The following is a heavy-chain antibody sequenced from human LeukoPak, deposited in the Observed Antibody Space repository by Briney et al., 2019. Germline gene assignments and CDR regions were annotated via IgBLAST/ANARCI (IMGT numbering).Heavy chain of an antibody. CDR3: ASRSGSVDY. Sequence: PGGSLRLSCAASGFVFSSYSMKWVRQAPGKGLEWVAYINSGSTTIYYADSVRGRFTISRDNAKNSLYLQMNSLRDEDTAVYYCASRSGSVDYWGQGALVTVSS. CDR1: GFVFSSYS. CDR2: INSGSTTI. J-gene: IGHJ4*02. V-gene: IGHV3-48*02.